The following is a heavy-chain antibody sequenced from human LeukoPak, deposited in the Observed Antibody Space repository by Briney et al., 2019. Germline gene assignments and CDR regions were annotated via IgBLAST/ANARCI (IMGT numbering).Heavy chain of an antibody. CDR1: GFTFSNYW. Sequence: GGSLRLSCAASGFTFSNYWMTWVRQAPGKGLEWVANIKQDGSEKYYVDSVKGRFTISRDNAKNSLYLQMNCLRAEDTALYYCAREADPDPDDFWSGYPLDYWGQGTLVTVSS. J-gene: IGHJ4*02. V-gene: IGHV3-7*03. CDR3: AREADPDPDDFWSGYPLDY. D-gene: IGHD3-3*01. CDR2: IKQDGSEK.